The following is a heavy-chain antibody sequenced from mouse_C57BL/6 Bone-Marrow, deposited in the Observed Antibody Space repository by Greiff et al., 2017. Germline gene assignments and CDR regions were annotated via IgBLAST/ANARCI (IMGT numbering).Heavy chain of an antibody. CDR2: ISNLAYSI. CDR3: ARREDGYSFAY. V-gene: IGHV5-15*01. CDR1: GFTFSDYG. Sequence: EVKLQESGGGLVQPGGSLKLSCAASGFTFSDYGMAWVRQAPRKGPEWVAFISNLAYSIYYADTVTGRFTISRENAKNTLYLEMSSLRSEDTAMYYCARREDGYSFAYWGQGTLVTVSA. J-gene: IGHJ3*01. D-gene: IGHD2-3*01.